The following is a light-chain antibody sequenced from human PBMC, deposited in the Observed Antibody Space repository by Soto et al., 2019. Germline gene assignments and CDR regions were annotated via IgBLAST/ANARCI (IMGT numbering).Light chain of an antibody. V-gene: IGLV2-14*03. Sequence: QSALTQPASVSGSPGQSITISCTGTSSDIGGYNYVSWYQQHPGEAPKLMIYDVSTRPSGVSNRFSGSKSGNTASLTISGLQAEDEADYYCSSYTSSSTWVFGGGTKVTVL. CDR2: DVS. CDR1: SSDIGGYNY. J-gene: IGLJ3*02. CDR3: SSYTSSSTWV.